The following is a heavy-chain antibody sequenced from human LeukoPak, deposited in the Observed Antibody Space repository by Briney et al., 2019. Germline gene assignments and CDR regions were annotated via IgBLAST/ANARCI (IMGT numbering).Heavy chain of an antibody. J-gene: IGHJ4*02. V-gene: IGHV4-39*01. D-gene: IGHD3-22*01. CDR1: GGSTSSSSFY. CDR3: ARLRAYYYDSSGYYNFDF. Sequence: PSETLSLTCTVSGGSTSSSSFYWGWIRQPPGKGLECIGRISYSGRTYYNPSLQSRVTISVDASKNQFSLRLSSVTAADTAVYYCARLRAYYYDSSGYYNFDFWGQGTLVTVSS. CDR2: ISYSGRT.